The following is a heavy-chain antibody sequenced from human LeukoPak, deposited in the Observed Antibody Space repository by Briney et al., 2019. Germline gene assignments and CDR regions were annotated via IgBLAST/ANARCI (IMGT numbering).Heavy chain of an antibody. CDR1: GYSISSGYY. Sequence: SETLSLTCTVSGYSISSGYYWGWIRQPPGKGLEWIGSIYHSGSTYYNPSLKSRVTISVDTSKNQFSLKLSSVTAADTAVYYCARVSITMIVVVRYWFDPWGQGTLVTVSS. CDR2: IYHSGST. CDR3: ARVSITMIVVVRYWFDP. V-gene: IGHV4-38-2*02. D-gene: IGHD3-22*01. J-gene: IGHJ5*02.